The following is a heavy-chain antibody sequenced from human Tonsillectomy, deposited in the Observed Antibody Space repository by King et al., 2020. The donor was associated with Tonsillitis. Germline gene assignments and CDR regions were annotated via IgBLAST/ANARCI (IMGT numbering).Heavy chain of an antibody. CDR3: AKDMGSSPSGCAFDI. V-gene: IGHV3-9*01. Sequence: VQLVESGGGLVQPGRPLRLSCAASGFTFDDYAMHWVRRPPGKGLGWVSTITWNGVTLDYADRVKGRFTISRDNAKNSLFLHMNSLGAEDTAFYYWAKDMGSSPSGCAFDIWGLGTLVTVSS. CDR1: GFTFDDYA. D-gene: IGHD6-6*01. CDR2: ITWNGVTL. J-gene: IGHJ3*02.